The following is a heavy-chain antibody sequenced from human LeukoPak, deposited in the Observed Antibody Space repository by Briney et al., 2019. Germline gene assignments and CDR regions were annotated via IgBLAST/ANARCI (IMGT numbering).Heavy chain of an antibody. V-gene: IGHV3-23*01. Sequence: GGSLRLSCVASGFTFSRFEMNWVRQAPGKGLEWVSAISGSGGSTYYADSVKGRFTISRDNSKNTLYLQMNSLRAEDTAVYYCAKNDYDSSGYQTYYYYYYGMDVWGQGTTVTVSS. CDR2: ISGSGGST. CDR3: AKNDYDSSGYQTYYYYYYGMDV. J-gene: IGHJ6*02. CDR1: GFTFSRFE. D-gene: IGHD3-22*01.